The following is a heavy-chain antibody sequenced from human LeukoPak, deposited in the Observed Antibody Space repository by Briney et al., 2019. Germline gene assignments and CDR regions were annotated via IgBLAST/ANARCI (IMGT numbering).Heavy chain of an antibody. Sequence: ASVKVSCKASGYTFTSYDINWVRQATGQGLEWMGWMNPNSGNTGYAQKFQGRVTMTRNTSISTAYMELSSLRSEDTAVYYCARETAVVADHYYYGMDVWGQGTTVTVSS. V-gene: IGHV1-8*01. CDR1: GYTFTSYD. CDR3: ARETAVVADHYYYGMDV. CDR2: MNPNSGNT. J-gene: IGHJ6*02. D-gene: IGHD2-15*01.